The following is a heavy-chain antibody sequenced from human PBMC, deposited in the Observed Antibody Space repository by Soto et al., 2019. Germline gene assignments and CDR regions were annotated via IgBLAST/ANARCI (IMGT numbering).Heavy chain of an antibody. V-gene: IGHV4-59*01. J-gene: IGHJ4*02. CDR2: VYFNGNT. CDR1: AVSFSKYY. D-gene: IGHD3-16*01. CDR3: ASVTFGGVVLAH. Sequence: SETLSLTCTVSAVSFSKYYWTWIRQPPGKGLEWIGYVYFNGNTNYNPSLKRRVSISIDTSKNQISLTLNSVTAADTAVYYCASVTFGGVVLAHWGQGTLVTVSS.